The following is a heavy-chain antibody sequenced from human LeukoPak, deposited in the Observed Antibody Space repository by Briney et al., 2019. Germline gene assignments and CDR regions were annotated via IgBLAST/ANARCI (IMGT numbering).Heavy chain of an antibody. CDR3: ARHNHLGSSWYPNWFDP. CDR2: IYYSGST. CDR1: GGSLSSYY. D-gene: IGHD6-13*01. V-gene: IGHV4-59*08. Sequence: SETLSLTCTVSGGSLSSYYWTWIRQPPGKGLEWIGYIYYSGSTNYNPFLKSRVTISVDTSKNQFSLKLSSVTAADTAVYYCARHNHLGSSWYPNWFDPWGQGTLVTVSS. J-gene: IGHJ5*02.